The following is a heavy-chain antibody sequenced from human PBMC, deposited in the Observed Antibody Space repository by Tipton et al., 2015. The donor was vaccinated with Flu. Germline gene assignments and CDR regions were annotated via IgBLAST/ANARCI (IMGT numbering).Heavy chain of an antibody. Sequence: TLSFTCTVSGGSISSSSYYWGWIRQPPGKGLEWIGSIYYSGSTYYNPSLKSRVTISVDTSKDQFSLKLSSVTAADTAVYYCARDVIPHVTGATRGNWFDPGGQGTLVTVSS. CDR3: ARDVIPHVTGATRGNWFDP. J-gene: IGHJ5*02. V-gene: IGHV4-39*07. CDR1: GGSISSSSYY. CDR2: IYYSGST. D-gene: IGHD1-26*01.